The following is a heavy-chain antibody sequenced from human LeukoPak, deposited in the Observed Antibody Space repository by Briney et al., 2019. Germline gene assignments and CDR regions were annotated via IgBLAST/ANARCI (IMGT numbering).Heavy chain of an antibody. CDR1: GDSVSSNSAA. D-gene: IGHD2-15*01. V-gene: IGHV6-1*01. CDR2: TYYRSKWYN. Sequence: SQTLSLTCAISGDSVSSNSAAWNWIRQSPSRGLEWLGSTYYRSKWYNDYAVSVKSRITINPDTSKNQFSLQLNSVTPEDTAVYYCARAIYCSGGSCPFDYWGQGTLVTVSS. CDR3: ARAIYCSGGSCPFDY. J-gene: IGHJ4*02.